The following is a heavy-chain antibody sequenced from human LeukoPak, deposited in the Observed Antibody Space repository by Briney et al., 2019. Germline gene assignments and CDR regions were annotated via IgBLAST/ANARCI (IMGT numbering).Heavy chain of an antibody. CDR2: IKQDGSEK. CDR3: AQMGPTAAIIH. V-gene: IGHV3-7*01. Sequence: TGGSLRLSCAASGFTFSSYGMTWVRQAPGKGLEWVANIKQDGSEKYYVDSVKGRFTISRDNAKNSLYLQMNSLRAEDTAVYYCAQMGPTAAIIHWGQGTLVTVSS. CDR1: GFTFSSYG. D-gene: IGHD2-2*01. J-gene: IGHJ4*02.